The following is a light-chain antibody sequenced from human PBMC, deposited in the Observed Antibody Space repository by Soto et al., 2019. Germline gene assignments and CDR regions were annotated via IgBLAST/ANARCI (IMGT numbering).Light chain of an antibody. V-gene: IGLV2-8*01. Sequence: QSVLTQPPSASGSPGQSVTISCSGTSSDVGGYNYVSWYQQHPGKAPKLMISEVSKRPSGVPDRFSGSKSGNTASLTGSGLQAEDEADYYCSSYAGSRTVFGGGTKLTVL. CDR3: SSYAGSRTV. CDR2: EVS. CDR1: SSDVGGYNY. J-gene: IGLJ2*01.